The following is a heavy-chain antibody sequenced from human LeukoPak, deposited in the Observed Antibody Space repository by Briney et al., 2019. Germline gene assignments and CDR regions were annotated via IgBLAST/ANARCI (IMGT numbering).Heavy chain of an antibody. J-gene: IGHJ6*02. CDR2: TYYRSKWFN. Sequence: SQTLSLTCAISGDSVSSKSAASNWIRQSPSRGLEWLRRTYYRSKWFNDYAESVKSRLSVNPDASKNQVSLQLTSVTPEDTAVYYCVRIRLVELTRNKWVVLAMDVWGQGTSVTVSS. V-gene: IGHV6-1*01. CDR3: VRIRLVELTRNKWVVLAMDV. D-gene: IGHD2-21*02. CDR1: GDSVSSKSAA.